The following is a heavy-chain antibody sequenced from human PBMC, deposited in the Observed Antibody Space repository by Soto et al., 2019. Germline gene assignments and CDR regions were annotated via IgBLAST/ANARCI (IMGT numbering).Heavy chain of an antibody. D-gene: IGHD2-15*01. CDR1: GFTFSSYG. Sequence: GGSLRLSCAASGFTFSSYGMHWVRQAPGKGLEWVAVISYDGSNKYYADSVKGRSTISRDNSKNTLYLQMNSLRAEDTAVYYCAKDGGCSGGSCYYGMDVWGQGTTVTVSS. CDR3: AKDGGCSGGSCYYGMDV. J-gene: IGHJ6*02. V-gene: IGHV3-30*18. CDR2: ISYDGSNK.